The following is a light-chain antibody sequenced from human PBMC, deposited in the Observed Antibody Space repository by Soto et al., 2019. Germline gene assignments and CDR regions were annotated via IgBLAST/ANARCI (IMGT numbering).Light chain of an antibody. CDR3: QQFNNYPYT. J-gene: IGKJ5*01. CDR2: DAS. Sequence: AIQLTQPPSSLSASVGDRVTITCRASQGISSALAWYQQKPGKAPKLLVYDASSLESGVPSRFSGSGSGTDFTLTISSPQPEDFATYYCQQFNNYPYTFGQGTRLEIK. CDR1: QGISSA. V-gene: IGKV1D-13*01.